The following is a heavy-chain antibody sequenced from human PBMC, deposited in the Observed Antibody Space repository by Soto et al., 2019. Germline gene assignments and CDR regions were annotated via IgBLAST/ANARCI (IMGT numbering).Heavy chain of an antibody. CDR2: IKQDGSVK. CDR1: GFALSTYW. V-gene: IGHV3-7*03. CDR3: ARPTETATTFVY. D-gene: IGHD1-1*01. J-gene: IGHJ4*02. Sequence: EVQLVESGGGLVQPGGSLRLSCEASGFALSTYWMSWVRQAPGKGLEWVANIKQDGSVKHYVDSVRGRFTISRDNAKNLLVLQMNSLSAEDTAVYFCARPTETATTFVYWGQGTPVTVSS.